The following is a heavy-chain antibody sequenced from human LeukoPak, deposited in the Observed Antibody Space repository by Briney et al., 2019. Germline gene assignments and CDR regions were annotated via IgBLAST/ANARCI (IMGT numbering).Heavy chain of an antibody. Sequence: GASVKVSCKASGYTFTSYGISWVRQAPGQGLELMGWISAYNGNTNYAQKLQGRVTITTDESTSTAYMELSSLRSEDTAVYYCARARYDFWSGRHQSGYQDWGQGTLVTVSS. D-gene: IGHD3-3*01. CDR2: ISAYNGNT. CDR1: GYTFTSYG. CDR3: ARARYDFWSGRHQSGYQD. V-gene: IGHV1-18*01. J-gene: IGHJ4*02.